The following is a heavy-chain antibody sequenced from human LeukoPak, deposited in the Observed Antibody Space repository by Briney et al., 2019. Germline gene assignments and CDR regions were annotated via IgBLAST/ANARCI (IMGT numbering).Heavy chain of an antibody. CDR3: TTDGGITLVRGVLIKTY. D-gene: IGHD3-10*01. CDR2: IKTKGERATT. Sequence: PGGSLRLSCAASGFTFSSYDMNWVRQAPGKGLEWVGRIKTKGERATTDYAAPLKGRFTISRDDEKNTLFLQMNSLKIEDTAVYYCTTDGGITLVRGVLIKTYWGHGTLVTVSS. CDR1: GFTFSSYD. V-gene: IGHV3-15*01. J-gene: IGHJ4*01.